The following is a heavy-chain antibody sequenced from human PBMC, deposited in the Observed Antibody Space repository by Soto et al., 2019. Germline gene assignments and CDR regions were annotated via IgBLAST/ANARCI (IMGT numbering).Heavy chain of an antibody. CDR3: TTDGGVPGAFDI. J-gene: IGHJ3*02. Sequence: GGSLRLSCAASGFTFRNYGMNWVRQAPGKGLEWVSYIGIGSSTKYYAAPVKGRFTISRDDSKNTLYLQMNSLKTEDTAVYYCTTDGGVPGAFDIWGQGTMVTVSS. D-gene: IGHD3-16*01. CDR1: GFTFRNYG. CDR2: IGIGSSTK. V-gene: IGHV3-15*04.